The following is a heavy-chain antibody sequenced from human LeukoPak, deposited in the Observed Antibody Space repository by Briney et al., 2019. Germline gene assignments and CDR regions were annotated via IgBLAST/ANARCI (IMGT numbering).Heavy chain of an antibody. V-gene: IGHV5-51*01. J-gene: IGHJ4*02. CDR1: GYTFISYW. Sequence: GESLKISCKVSGYTFISYWIGWVRQMPGRGLEWVGVINPGDSDTSYGPSLQGQVTISVDKSISTAYLQLSSLKASDPAMYYCARGEVYFDSWGQGTLVTVSS. CDR3: ARGEVYFDS. CDR2: INPGDSDT.